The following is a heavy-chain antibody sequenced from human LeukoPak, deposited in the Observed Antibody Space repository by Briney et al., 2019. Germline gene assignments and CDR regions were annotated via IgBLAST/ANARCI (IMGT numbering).Heavy chain of an antibody. CDR1: GFSLSSYA. V-gene: IGHV4-34*01. D-gene: IGHD3-3*01. Sequence: GSLRLSCTVSGFSLSSYAMSWVRRAPGKGLEWIGEINHSGSTNYNPSLKSRVTISVDTSKNQFSLKLSSVTAADTAVYYCARGPRDRVTIFGVVTRSRWFDPWGQGTLVTVSS. CDR3: ARGPRDRVTIFGVVTRSRWFDP. J-gene: IGHJ5*02. CDR2: INHSGST.